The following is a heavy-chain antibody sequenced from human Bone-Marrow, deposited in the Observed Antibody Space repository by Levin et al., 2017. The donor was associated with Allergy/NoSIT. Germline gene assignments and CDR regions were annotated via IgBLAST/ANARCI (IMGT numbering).Heavy chain of an antibody. Sequence: SCAASGFTFSNSWMSCVRQAPGKGLEWVANIKEDGSEKYYVDSVKGRFTISRDNAKNSLFVQMNSLRVEDTAVYYCARDQFRRATIGARWFDPWGQGTLVTVSS. D-gene: IGHD5-24*01. CDR1: GFTFSNSW. CDR2: IKEDGSEK. CDR3: ARDQFRRATIGARWFDP. J-gene: IGHJ5*02. V-gene: IGHV3-7*01.